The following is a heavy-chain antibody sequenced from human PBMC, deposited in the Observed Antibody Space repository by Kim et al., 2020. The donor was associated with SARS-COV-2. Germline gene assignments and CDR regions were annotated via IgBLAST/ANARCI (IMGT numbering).Heavy chain of an antibody. CDR3: TTDGHCGGDCWCY. CDR2: IISKTDGGTS. V-gene: IGHV3-15*01. D-gene: IGHD2-21*02. CDR1: GFTFNNAW. Sequence: GGSLRLSCAGSGFTFNNAWMSWVRQAPGKGLEWIGRIISKTDGGTSDYAAPVKGRFTISRDDSKNTLYLQMNSLKTEDTAMYYCTTDGHCGGDCWCYWGQGTLVTVSS. J-gene: IGHJ4*02.